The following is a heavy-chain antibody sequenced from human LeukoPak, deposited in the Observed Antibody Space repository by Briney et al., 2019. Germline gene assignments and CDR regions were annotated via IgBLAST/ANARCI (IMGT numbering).Heavy chain of an antibody. CDR3: ARGAVATYNTAYSGSYGEDFDY. CDR2: IYHSGST. V-gene: IGHV4-59*01. CDR1: GGSISSYY. D-gene: IGHD1-26*01. J-gene: IGHJ4*02. Sequence: SETLSLTCTVSGGSISSYYWSWIRQPPGKGLEWIGYIYHSGSTNYNPSLKSRVTISVDTSKNQFSLKLSSVTAADTAVYYCARGAVATYNTAYSGSYGEDFDYWGQGTLVTVSS.